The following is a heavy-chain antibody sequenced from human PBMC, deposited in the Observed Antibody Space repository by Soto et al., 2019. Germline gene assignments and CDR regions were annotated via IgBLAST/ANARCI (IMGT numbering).Heavy chain of an antibody. D-gene: IGHD6-19*01. CDR2: IDPSDSYT. Sequence: PGESLKISCKGSGYSFISYWISWVRQMPGKGLEWMGRIDPSDSYTNYSPSLQGHVTISADKSITTAYLQWSSLQASDTAIYYCARQEVAGNPGAVDYWGQGTLVTVSS. V-gene: IGHV5-10-1*01. CDR3: ARQEVAGNPGAVDY. CDR1: GYSFISYW. J-gene: IGHJ4*02.